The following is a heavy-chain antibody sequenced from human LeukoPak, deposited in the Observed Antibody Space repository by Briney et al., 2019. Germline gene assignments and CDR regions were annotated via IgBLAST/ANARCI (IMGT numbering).Heavy chain of an antibody. J-gene: IGHJ3*02. D-gene: IGHD2-15*01. CDR1: GFSVSSNY. CDR3: ARMGVGGAFDI. Sequence: GGSLRLSCTASGFSVSSNYMSWVRQAPGKGLEWVSVIYSGGSTYYADSVKGRFTISRDNSKNTLYLQMNSLRAEDTAVYYCARMGVGGAFDIWGQGTMVTVSS. CDR2: IYSGGST. V-gene: IGHV3-53*01.